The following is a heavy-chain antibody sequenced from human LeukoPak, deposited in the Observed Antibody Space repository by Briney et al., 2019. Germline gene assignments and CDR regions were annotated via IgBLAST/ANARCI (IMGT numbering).Heavy chain of an antibody. CDR1: RFTYNIYG. CDR3: AQGAKVPAPTYDVDY. CDR2: IMFDGKNK. D-gene: IGHD2-2*01. J-gene: IGHJ4*02. Sequence: GGSERLSCAASRFTYNIYGMHWARQAPGKGRVGVAFIMFDGKNKQYAESVKGRFTISRDNSKNTLYMQMNSLRAEDTAVYYCAQGAKVPAPTYDVDYWGQGILVTVSS. V-gene: IGHV3-30*02.